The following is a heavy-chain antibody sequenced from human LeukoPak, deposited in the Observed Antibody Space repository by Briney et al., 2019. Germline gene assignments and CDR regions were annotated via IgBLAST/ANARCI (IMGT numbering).Heavy chain of an antibody. CDR2: MDPNSGNT. V-gene: IGHV1-8*01. D-gene: IGHD3-10*01. CDR1: GGTFSKYA. Sequence: ASVKVSCKASGGTFSKYAISWVRQAPGQGLEWMGWMDPNSGNTRYAQKVQGRITMTRDTSISTAYMELSSLRSEDTAVYYCARGPTLVRGVIMPDSVGGMDVWGQGTTVTVSS. J-gene: IGHJ6*02. CDR3: ARGPTLVRGVIMPDSVGGMDV.